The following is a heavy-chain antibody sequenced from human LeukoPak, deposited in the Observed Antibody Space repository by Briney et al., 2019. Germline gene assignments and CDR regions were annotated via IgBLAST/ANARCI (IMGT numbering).Heavy chain of an antibody. CDR2: INWNGGST. Sequence: GGSLRLSCAASGFTFDDYGMSWVRQAPGKGLEWVSGINWNGGSTGYADSVKGRFTISRDNSKNTLYLQMNSLRAEDTAVYYCAKDRNYYDSSGYYYGDYWGQGTLVTVSS. CDR3: AKDRNYYDSSGYYYGDY. CDR1: GFTFDDYG. D-gene: IGHD3-22*01. V-gene: IGHV3-20*04. J-gene: IGHJ4*02.